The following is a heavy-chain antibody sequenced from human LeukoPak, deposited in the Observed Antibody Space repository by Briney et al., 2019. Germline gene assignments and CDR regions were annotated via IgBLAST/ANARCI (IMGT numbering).Heavy chain of an antibody. CDR1: GFTFSSYG. CDR3: TKETVDFEY. Sequence: GGSLRLSGAASGFTFSSYGMLWVRQAPGKGLEWVAFIQYDGSRIHYADSVKGRFAISRDNSKDTLYLQMNSLRAEDAAVYYCTKETVDFEYWGQGTLVTVSS. CDR2: IQYDGSRI. V-gene: IGHV3-30*02. J-gene: IGHJ4*02. D-gene: IGHD4-11*01.